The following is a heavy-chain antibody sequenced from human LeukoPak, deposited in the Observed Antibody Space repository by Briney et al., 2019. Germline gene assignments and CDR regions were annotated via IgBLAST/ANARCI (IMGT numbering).Heavy chain of an antibody. V-gene: IGHV4-34*01. Sequence: PSETLSLTCTVSGGSISSYYWSWIRQPPGKGLEWIGEINDSGSTNYNPSLKSRVTISVDTSKNQFSLKLSSVTAADTAVYYCARGASYYYYYMDVWGKGTTVTVSS. CDR3: ARGASYYYYYMDV. CDR2: INDSGST. CDR1: GGSISSYY. J-gene: IGHJ6*03.